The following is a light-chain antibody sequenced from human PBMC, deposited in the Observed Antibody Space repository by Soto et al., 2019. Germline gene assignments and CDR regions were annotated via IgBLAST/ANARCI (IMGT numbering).Light chain of an antibody. J-gene: IGLJ1*01. CDR3: QYYDSNLSDYV. V-gene: IGLV1-40*01. CDR2: GNN. CDR1: SSSIGAGYD. Sequence: QSVLTQPPSVSGAPGQRVTISCIGSSSSIGAGYDVHWYQQLPGTAPKLLIYGNNNRPSGVPDRFSGSKSGTSASLAITGLQPEDEADYYCQYYDSNLSDYVFGTGTKLTV.